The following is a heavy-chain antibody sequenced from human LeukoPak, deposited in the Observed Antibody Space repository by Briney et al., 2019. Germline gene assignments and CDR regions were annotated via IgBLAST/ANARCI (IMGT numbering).Heavy chain of an antibody. J-gene: IGHJ4*02. CDR1: GFTLSSYS. D-gene: IGHD3-22*01. CDR3: AREMDYYDSSGYGYFDY. V-gene: IGHV3-21*01. CDR2: ISSSSSYI. Sequence: PGGSLRLSCAASGFTLSSYSMNWVSQAPGKGLEWVSSISSSSSYIYYADSVKGRFTISRDNAKNSLYLQMNSLRAEDTAVYYCAREMDYYDSSGYGYFDYWGQGTLVTVSS.